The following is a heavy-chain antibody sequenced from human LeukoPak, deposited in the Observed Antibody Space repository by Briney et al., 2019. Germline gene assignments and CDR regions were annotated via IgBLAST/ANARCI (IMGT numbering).Heavy chain of an antibody. J-gene: IGHJ4*02. Sequence: GGSLRLSCAASGFTFSSYVMSWVRQAPGEGLEWVSAVIGSYTYYADSVKGRFTISRDNSKNTLFLEMNSLRAGDTAVYYCAKGASSSRPYYFDSWGLGTLVIVSS. V-gene: IGHV3-23*01. CDR2: VIGSYT. CDR1: GFTFSSYV. CDR3: AKGASSSRPYYFDS. D-gene: IGHD6-13*01.